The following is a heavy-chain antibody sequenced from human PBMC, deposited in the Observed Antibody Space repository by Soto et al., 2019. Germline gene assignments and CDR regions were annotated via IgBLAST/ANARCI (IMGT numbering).Heavy chain of an antibody. D-gene: IGHD2-21*01. Sequence: QVHLVESGGGLVKPGGSLRLSWATSGFPFNDYYMTWIRQAPGKGLEWLSHISPKSTFRNYADSVKGRFTISRDNTESSLFLQMNSLGVDDTAVYSCVRGGGGGLFEHWGQGVLVTVSS. CDR1: GFPFNDYY. CDR3: VRGGGGGLFEH. CDR2: ISPKSTFR. V-gene: IGHV3-11*06. J-gene: IGHJ4*02.